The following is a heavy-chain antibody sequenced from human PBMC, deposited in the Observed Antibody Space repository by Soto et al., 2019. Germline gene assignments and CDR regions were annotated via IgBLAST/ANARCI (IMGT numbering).Heavy chain of an antibody. Sequence: ASVKVSCKASGYTFTSYGMSWVRQAPGQGLEWMGWISAYNGNTNYAQKLQGRVTMTTDTSTSTAYMELRSLRSDDTAVYYCARDSEYSYGLSWFDPWGQGTLVTVSS. J-gene: IGHJ5*02. CDR1: GYTFTSYG. D-gene: IGHD5-18*01. CDR3: ARDSEYSYGLSWFDP. CDR2: ISAYNGNT. V-gene: IGHV1-18*01.